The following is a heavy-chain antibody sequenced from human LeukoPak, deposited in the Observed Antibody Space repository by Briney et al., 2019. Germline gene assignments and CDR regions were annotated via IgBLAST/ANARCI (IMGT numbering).Heavy chain of an antibody. J-gene: IGHJ3*02. CDR3: AIRYSSSWYSDAFDI. Sequence: SETLSLTCTVSGGSISSYYWSWIRQPPGKGLEWIGYIYYSGSTNYNPSLKSRVTISVDTSKNQFSLKLSSVTAADTAVYYCAIRYSSSWYSDAFDIWGQGTMVTVSS. D-gene: IGHD6-13*01. CDR2: IYYSGST. V-gene: IGHV4-59*01. CDR1: GGSISSYY.